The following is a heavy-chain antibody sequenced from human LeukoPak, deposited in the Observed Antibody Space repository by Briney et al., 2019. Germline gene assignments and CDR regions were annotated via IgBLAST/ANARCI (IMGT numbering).Heavy chain of an antibody. Sequence: GGSLRLSCAASGFTFSSYAMHWVRQAPGKGLEWVAVISYDGSNKYYADSVKGRFTISRDNSKNTFYLQMNSLRAEDTAVYYCARGPYCSGGSCYSLGEFDPWGQGTLVTVSS. D-gene: IGHD2-15*01. V-gene: IGHV3-30*04. CDR3: ARGPYCSGGSCYSLGEFDP. J-gene: IGHJ5*02. CDR1: GFTFSSYA. CDR2: ISYDGSNK.